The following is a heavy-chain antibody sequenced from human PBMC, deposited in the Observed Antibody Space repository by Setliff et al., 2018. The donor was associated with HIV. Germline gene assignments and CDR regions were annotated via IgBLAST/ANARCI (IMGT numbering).Heavy chain of an antibody. D-gene: IGHD3-22*01. CDR2: IYHSGST. CDR1: AYSISSGYY. Sequence: SETLSLTCAVSAYSISSGYYWGWIRQPPGKGLEWIGSIYHSGSTYYNPSLMSRVTISVDTSKNQFSLKLRSVTAADTAVYYCARQWRDQYNSGVSTEYFQHWGQGTQVTVSS. J-gene: IGHJ1*01. CDR3: ARQWRDQYNSGVSTEYFQH. V-gene: IGHV4-38-2*01.